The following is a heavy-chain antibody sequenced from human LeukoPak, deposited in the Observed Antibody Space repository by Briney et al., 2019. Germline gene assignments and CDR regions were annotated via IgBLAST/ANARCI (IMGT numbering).Heavy chain of an antibody. Sequence: GASAKVSCKATSRISWVRQAPGQGLEWMGWIGTYGGDTYYAQKFQGRITVTTDTSTSTVYMELRNLRSDDTAVYYCARDLWNFYDDSGYNRDFDSWGQRTLVTVSS. J-gene: IGHJ5*01. CDR1: TSR. D-gene: IGHD3-22*01. CDR2: IGTYGGDT. V-gene: IGHV1-18*01. CDR3: ARDLWNFYDDSGYNRDFDS.